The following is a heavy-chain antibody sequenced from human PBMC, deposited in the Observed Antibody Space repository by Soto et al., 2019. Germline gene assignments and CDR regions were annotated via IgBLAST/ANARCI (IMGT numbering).Heavy chain of an antibody. V-gene: IGHV4-4*02. D-gene: IGHD2-15*01. CDR1: SGSISSSNW. CDR3: ARARSPSYYYYYYMDV. J-gene: IGHJ6*03. Sequence: QVQLQESGPGLVKPSGTLSLTCAVSSGSISSSNWWSWVRQPPGKGLEWIGAIYHSGSTNYNPSLTSRVTISVDKSKNRFSLKLCSVTAADTAVYYCARARSPSYYYYYYMDVWGKGSTVVVAS. CDR2: IYHSGST.